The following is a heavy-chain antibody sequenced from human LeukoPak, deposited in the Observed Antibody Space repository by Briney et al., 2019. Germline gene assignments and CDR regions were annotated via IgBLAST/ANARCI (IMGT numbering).Heavy chain of an antibody. Sequence: TGGSLRLSCAASGFSFRSYSMNWVRQAPGKGLEWVSHISSSSSTIFYADSVRGRFTISRDNSKNTLYLQMNSLRAEDTAVYYCAKEDSAFVPEVVFDYWGQGTLVTVSS. V-gene: IGHV3-48*01. CDR1: GFSFRSYS. J-gene: IGHJ4*02. D-gene: IGHD2-8*02. CDR3: AKEDSAFVPEVVFDY. CDR2: ISSSSSTI.